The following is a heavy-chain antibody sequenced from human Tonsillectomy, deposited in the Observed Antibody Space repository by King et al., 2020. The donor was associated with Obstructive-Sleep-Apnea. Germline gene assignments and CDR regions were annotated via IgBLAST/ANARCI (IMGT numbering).Heavy chain of an antibody. V-gene: IGHV4-59*01. Sequence: QLQESGPGLVKPSETLSLTCTVSGGSISSYYWSWIRQPPGKGLEWIGYIYYSGGTNYNPSLKSRVTISVDTSKNQFSLKLSSVTAADTAVYYCARGRGYSYGFPLFDYWGQGTLVTVSS. J-gene: IGHJ4*02. CDR2: IYYSGGT. CDR1: GGSISSYY. CDR3: ARGRGYSYGFPLFDY. D-gene: IGHD5-18*01.